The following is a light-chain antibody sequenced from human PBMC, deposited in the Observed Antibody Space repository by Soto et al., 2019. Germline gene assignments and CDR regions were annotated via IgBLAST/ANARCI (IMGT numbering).Light chain of an antibody. V-gene: IGKV1-17*01. CDR3: RQHNSLPLT. Sequence: DTQMTQSPSSLSASVGDRVTITCRASQGIRDALVWYQQKPGKAPKRLIYGASSLQSGVPSRFSGTGSRTEFTLTIASLQPEDFATYYCRQHNSLPLTFGQGTKLEIK. CDR1: QGIRDA. J-gene: IGKJ2*01. CDR2: GAS.